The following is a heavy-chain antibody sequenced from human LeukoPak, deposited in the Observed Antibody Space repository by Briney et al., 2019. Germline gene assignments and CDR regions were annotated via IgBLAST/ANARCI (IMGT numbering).Heavy chain of an antibody. CDR3: ARDKHYYYDSSGYYESDAFDI. V-gene: IGHV3-7*01. CDR1: GFTFSSYW. J-gene: IGHJ3*02. CDR2: IKQDGSEK. Sequence: GGSLRLSCAASGFTFSSYWMSWVRQAPGKGLEWVANIKQDGSEKYYVDSVKGRFTISRDNAKNSLYLQMNSLRAEDTAVYYCARDKHYYYDSSGYYESDAFDIWGQGTMVTVSS. D-gene: IGHD3-22*01.